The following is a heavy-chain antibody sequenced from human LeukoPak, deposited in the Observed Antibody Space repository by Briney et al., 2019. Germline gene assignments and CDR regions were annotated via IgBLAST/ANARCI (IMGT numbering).Heavy chain of an antibody. D-gene: IGHD3-10*01. V-gene: IGHV1-18*01. J-gene: IGHJ4*02. CDR2: ISTKNGYT. Sequence: ASVKVSCKASGYTFTSYVMNWVRQAPGQGLEWVGSISTKNGYTKLAQKFQGRVAMTKDTSANTIYMDLKSLTFDDTAVYYCAREKLWFGEFPFDNWGQGTLVSVSS. CDR1: GYTFTSYV. CDR3: AREKLWFGEFPFDN.